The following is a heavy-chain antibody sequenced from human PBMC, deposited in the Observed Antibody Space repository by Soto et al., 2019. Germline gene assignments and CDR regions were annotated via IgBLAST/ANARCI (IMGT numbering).Heavy chain of an antibody. CDR2: ISSNGGST. CDR1: GFTFSSYA. D-gene: IGHD5-18*01. CDR3: VKILQYSYGLPH. Sequence: PGVSLRLSCSASGFTFSSYAMHWVRQAPGKGLEYVSVISSNGGSTYYADSVKGRFTISRDNSKNTLYLQMSSLRAEDTAVYYCVKILQYSYGLPHWGQGTLVTVSS. J-gene: IGHJ4*02. V-gene: IGHV3-64D*06.